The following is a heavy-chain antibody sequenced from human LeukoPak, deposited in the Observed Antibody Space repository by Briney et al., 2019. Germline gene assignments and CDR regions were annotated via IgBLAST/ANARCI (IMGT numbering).Heavy chain of an antibody. CDR2: IIPIFGTA. D-gene: IGHD6-13*01. CDR1: GGTFSSYA. J-gene: IGHJ4*02. V-gene: IGHV1-69*13. Sequence: SVKVSCKASGGTFSSYAISWVRQAPGQGLEWMGGIIPIFGTASYAQKFQGRVTITADESTSTAYMELSSLRSEDTAVYYCARDSARIAAAGTGFFDYWGQGTLVTVSS. CDR3: ARDSARIAAAGTGFFDY.